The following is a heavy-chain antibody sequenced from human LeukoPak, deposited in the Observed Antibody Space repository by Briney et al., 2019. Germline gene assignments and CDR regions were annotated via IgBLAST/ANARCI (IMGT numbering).Heavy chain of an antibody. D-gene: IGHD6-13*01. J-gene: IGHJ4*02. V-gene: IGHV4-30-4*01. CDR1: GGSISSGDYY. CDR2: IYYSGST. Sequence: SENLSLTCTVSGGSISSGDYYWSWIRQPPGKGLEWIGYIYYSGSTYYIPSLKSRVTISVDTSKNQSSLKLSSLTAADPAVFYCASSRAPAETPLDHLGQGTLVNVSS. CDR3: ASSRAPAETPLDH.